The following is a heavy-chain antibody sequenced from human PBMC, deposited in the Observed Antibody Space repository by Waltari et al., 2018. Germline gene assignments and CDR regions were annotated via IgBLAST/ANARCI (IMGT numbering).Heavy chain of an antibody. CDR3: ALWESGWRAFRF. Sequence: QVQLQESRPGLVKSSETLSLTCTLSGVSVSGYFWNWIRQAPGKGPEWIGYIRHTGDTKQNPSLKSRVTMSVDTSRNDFSLRLSSVTAADTAVYYCALWESGWRAFRFWGQGTLGTVSS. D-gene: IGHD6-19*01. CDR2: IRHTGDT. J-gene: IGHJ4*03. V-gene: IGHV4-59*08. CDR1: GVSVSGYF.